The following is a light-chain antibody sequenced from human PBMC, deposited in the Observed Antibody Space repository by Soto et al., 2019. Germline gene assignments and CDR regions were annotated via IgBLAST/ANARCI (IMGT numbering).Light chain of an antibody. CDR3: SSSTSSSTFV. CDR1: NTDVNY. J-gene: IGLJ1*01. CDR2: EVS. V-gene: IGLV2-14*01. Sequence: QSVLTQPASVSGAPGQSITISCTGTNTDVNYVSWHQQLPGKAPKLMIYEVSKRSSGVSNRFSGSKSGNTASLTISGLQAEDEADYYCSSSTSSSTFVFGTGTKVTVL.